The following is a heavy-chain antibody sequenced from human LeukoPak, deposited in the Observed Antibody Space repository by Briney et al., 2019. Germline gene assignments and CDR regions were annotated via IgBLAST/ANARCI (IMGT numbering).Heavy chain of an antibody. J-gene: IGHJ3*02. CDR2: IYYSGST. V-gene: IGHV4-39*02. Sequence: SETLSLTCTVSGGSISSSSYYWGWIRQPPGKGLEWIGSIYYSGSTYYNPSLKSRVTISVDTSKNQFSLKLSSVTAADTAVYYCAREIPGYAFDIWGQGTMVTVSS. CDR1: GGSISSSSYY. CDR3: AREIPGYAFDI.